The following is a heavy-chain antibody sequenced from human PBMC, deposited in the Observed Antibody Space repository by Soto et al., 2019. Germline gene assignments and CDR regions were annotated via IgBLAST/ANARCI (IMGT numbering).Heavy chain of an antibody. D-gene: IGHD1-20*01. CDR3: AKEPGITGTNGVFDY. V-gene: IGHV6-1*01. J-gene: IGHJ4*02. Sequence: SPTLSLTCAISGDSVSSNSAAWNWIRQSPSRGLEWLGRTYYRSKWYNDYAGSVKSRITINPDTSKNQFSLQLNSVTPEDTAVYYCAKEPGITGTNGVFDYWGQGTLVTVSS. CDR2: TYYRSKWYN. CDR1: GDSVSSNSAA.